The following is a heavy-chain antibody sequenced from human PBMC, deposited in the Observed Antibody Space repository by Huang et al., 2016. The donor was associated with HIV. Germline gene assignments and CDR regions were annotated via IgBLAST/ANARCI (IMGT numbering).Heavy chain of an antibody. D-gene: IGHD3-10*01. V-gene: IGHV4-39*01. CDR1: GGSITSDNYY. J-gene: IGHJ4*02. CDR3: ARLPGSITMIRGVITDPY. CDR2: IYYSGMT. Sequence: QLQLQESGPGLVKPSETLSLTCTVSGGSITSDNYYWGWIRQPPGKGLEVIGSIYYSGMTYYNPSHKSRVTITVDTSKNQFSLKMRSVTAADTAVYYCARLPGSITMIRGVITDPYWGQGTLVTVSS.